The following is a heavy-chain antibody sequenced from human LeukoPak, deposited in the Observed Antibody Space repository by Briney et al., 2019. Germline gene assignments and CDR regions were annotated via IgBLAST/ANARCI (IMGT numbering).Heavy chain of an antibody. V-gene: IGHV1-69*05. CDR1: GSTFSSYA. CDR2: IIPIFGTA. J-gene: IGHJ3*02. Sequence: ASVKVSCKASGSTFSSYAISWVRQAPGQGLEWMGRIIPIFGTANYAQKFQGRVTITTDESTSTAYMELSSLRSEDTAVYYCAPAPITMVRGVITSDAFDIWGQGTMVTVSS. D-gene: IGHD3-10*01. CDR3: APAPITMVRGVITSDAFDI.